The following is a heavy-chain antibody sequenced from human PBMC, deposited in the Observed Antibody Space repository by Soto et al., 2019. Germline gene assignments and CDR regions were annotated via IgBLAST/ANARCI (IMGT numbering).Heavy chain of an antibody. CDR2: IGKNGRDI. Sequence: GGSLRLSCVVSGFIFGEYEFNWVRQAPGKGLEWVSYIGKNGRDIYDADSVKGRFTISRDDDKSTLYLEMNSLRAEDTAVYYCVRAPGPMDYAMDAWGKGPMVTVSS. CDR3: VRAPGPMDYAMDA. V-gene: IGHV3-48*03. J-gene: IGHJ6*04. CDR1: GFIFGEYE. D-gene: IGHD2-2*03.